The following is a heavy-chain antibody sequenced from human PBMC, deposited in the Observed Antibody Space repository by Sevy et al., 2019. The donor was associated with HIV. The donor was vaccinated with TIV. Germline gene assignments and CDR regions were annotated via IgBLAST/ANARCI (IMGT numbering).Heavy chain of an antibody. CDR2: THYRSKWYN. CDR1: GDSVSSDSTG. V-gene: IGHV6-1*01. J-gene: IGHJ4*02. D-gene: IGHD3-16*01. Sequence: SQTLSLTCAISGDSVSSDSTGWNWIRQSPSRGLEWLGRTHYRSKWYNDYAVSVKGRITINPDTSKNQFSLQLNSVTPEDTAVYFCARGFLQGGFDSWDQGTLVTVSS. CDR3: ARGFLQGGFDS.